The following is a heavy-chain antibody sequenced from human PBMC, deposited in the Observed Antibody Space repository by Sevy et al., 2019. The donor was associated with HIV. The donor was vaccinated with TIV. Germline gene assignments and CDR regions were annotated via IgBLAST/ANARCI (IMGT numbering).Heavy chain of an antibody. D-gene: IGHD2-2*01. V-gene: IGHV3-7*03. CDR2: IKVDGSEK. CDR1: GFTFSRYW. J-gene: IGHJ6*02. CDR3: ARDCNSNTCLWGLDV. Sequence: GGSLRLSCAASGFTFSRYWMSWVRQAPGKGLEWVANIKVDGSEKYYVDSVKGRFTISRDNAKNSLYLQMNSLRAEDTAVYYCARDCNSNTCLWGLDVWGQGTTVTVSS.